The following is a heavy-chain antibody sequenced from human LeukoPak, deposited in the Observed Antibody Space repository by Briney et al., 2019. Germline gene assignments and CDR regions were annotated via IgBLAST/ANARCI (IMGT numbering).Heavy chain of an antibody. CDR1: GFSVSENY. CDR3: ARGQRTSVTLYYFDF. V-gene: IGHV3-66*01. D-gene: IGHD4-17*01. CDR2: LFGGGDT. Sequence: GGYLRLSCAVSGFSVSENYMTWVRQAPGKGLEWVSVLFGGGDTYYGDSVKGRFAISRDNSKNTVYLQMKSLRAEDTAFYYCARGQRTSVTLYYFDFWGQGTLVSVSS. J-gene: IGHJ4*02.